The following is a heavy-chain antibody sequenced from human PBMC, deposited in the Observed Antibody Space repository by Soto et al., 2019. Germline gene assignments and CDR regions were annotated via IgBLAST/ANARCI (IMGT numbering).Heavy chain of an antibody. D-gene: IGHD6-13*01. Sequence: ASVKVSCKASGYTFTSYGISWVRQAPGQGLEWMGWISAYNGNTNYAQKLQGRVTMTTDTSTSTAYMELRSLRSDDTAVYYCARDMAAAGIYYYYYGMDVWRQGTTVTVSS. V-gene: IGHV1-18*01. CDR2: ISAYNGNT. CDR1: GYTFTSYG. J-gene: IGHJ6*02. CDR3: ARDMAAAGIYYYYYGMDV.